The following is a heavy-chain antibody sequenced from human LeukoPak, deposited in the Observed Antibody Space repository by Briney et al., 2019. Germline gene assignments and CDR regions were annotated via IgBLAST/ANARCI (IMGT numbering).Heavy chain of an antibody. CDR2: IKSKGDGGTI. V-gene: IGHV3-15*01. CDR1: GFTFRNAW. J-gene: IGHJ4*02. Sequence: TGGSLRLSCAASGFTFRNAWMSWVRQAPGKGLEWVGLIKSKGDGGTIDYAAPVKGRFTISRDDSKNTVYLQMNSLKTEDTAVYYCTTKVGTRHIIWFDYWGQGTLVTVSS. D-gene: IGHD1-1*01. CDR3: TTKVGTRHIIWFDY.